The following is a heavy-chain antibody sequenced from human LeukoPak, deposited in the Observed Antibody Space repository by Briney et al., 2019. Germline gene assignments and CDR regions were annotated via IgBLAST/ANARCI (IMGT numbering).Heavy chain of an antibody. CDR3: ASNGPFGDCFQYYFDY. J-gene: IGHJ4*02. D-gene: IGHD2-21*02. CDR1: GFTVSSNY. V-gene: IGHV3-53*01. CDR2: IYSGGST. Sequence: GGSLRLSCAASGFTVSSNYMSWVRQAPGKGLEWVSVIYSGGSTYYADSVKGRFTISRDNSKNTLYLQMNSLRAEDTAVYYCASNGPFGDCFQYYFDYWGQGTLVTVSS.